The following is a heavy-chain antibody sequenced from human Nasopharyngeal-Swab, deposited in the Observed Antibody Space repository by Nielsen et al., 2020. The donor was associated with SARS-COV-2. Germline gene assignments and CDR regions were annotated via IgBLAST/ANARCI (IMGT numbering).Heavy chain of an antibody. J-gene: IGHJ4*02. CDR2: ISSSSRTI. Sequence: GEPLKISCAAPEFTFNTYDMNWVRQAPGKGLEWLSYISSSSRTIYYADSVKGRFTISRDNAKNSLYLQMNTLRDEDTAVYYYARLRYYSSDYWGQGTLVTVSS. V-gene: IGHV3-48*02. D-gene: IGHD1-26*01. CDR3: ARLRYYSSDY. CDR1: EFTFNTYD.